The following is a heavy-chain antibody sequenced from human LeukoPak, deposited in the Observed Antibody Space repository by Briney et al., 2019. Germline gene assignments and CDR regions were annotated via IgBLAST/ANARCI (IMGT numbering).Heavy chain of an antibody. CDR3: ARDKNIVEYYYYYYYMDV. Sequence: GGSLRLSCAASGFIFSSYWMAWVRQAPGKGLEWVANIKQDGSEKYYVDSVKGRFTISRDNAKNSLYLQMNSLRAEDTAVYYCARDKNIVEYYYYYYYMDVWGKGTTVTISS. CDR2: IKQDGSEK. V-gene: IGHV3-7*01. D-gene: IGHD2/OR15-2a*01. CDR1: GFIFSSYW. J-gene: IGHJ6*03.